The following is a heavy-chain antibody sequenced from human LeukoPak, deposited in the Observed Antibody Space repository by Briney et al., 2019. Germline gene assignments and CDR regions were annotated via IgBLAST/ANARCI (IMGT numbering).Heavy chain of an antibody. Sequence: GGSLRLSCAASGFTFSSYWMSWVRQAPGKGLEWVANIKEDGSDKYYVDSVKGRFTISRDNAKHALYLQMDRLRAEDTAVYYCARQDIVLVPVARFDYWGQGTLVTVSS. CDR3: ARQDIVLVPVARFDY. CDR1: GFTFSSYW. V-gene: IGHV3-7*05. CDR2: IKEDGSDK. J-gene: IGHJ4*02. D-gene: IGHD2-2*01.